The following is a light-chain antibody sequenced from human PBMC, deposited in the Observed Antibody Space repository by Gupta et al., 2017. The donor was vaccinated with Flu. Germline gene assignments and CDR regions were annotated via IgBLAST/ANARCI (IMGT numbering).Light chain of an antibody. CDR2: GAS. J-gene: IGKJ1*01. CDR1: QNLGSRY. V-gene: IGKV3-20*01. Sequence: LSLSPGERASQSCAGSQNLGSRYLPLAWYQQKPGQAPRLLIHGASDRANGIPDRFSGSGSGTEFTLTISRLEPEDVAVYFCHHYGDPRGKFGHGTKVEI. CDR3: HHYGDPRGK.